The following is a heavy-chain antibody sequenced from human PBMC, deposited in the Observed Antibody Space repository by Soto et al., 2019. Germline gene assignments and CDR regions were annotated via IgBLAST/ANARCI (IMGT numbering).Heavy chain of an antibody. Sequence: EVQLLESGGGLIQPGGSLRLSCAASGFTFSRYAMTWVRQAPGRGLEWVSSLSGGAGSTYYADSVKGRFTISSDKYKNALHMQILRLGAEATATCYCANACNFSYGASVGHDDHRGQGTVVTAPS. D-gene: IGHD4-4*01. V-gene: IGHV3-23*01. CDR1: GFTFSRYA. CDR2: LSGGAGST. CDR3: ANACNFSYGASVGHDDH. J-gene: IGHJ4*02.